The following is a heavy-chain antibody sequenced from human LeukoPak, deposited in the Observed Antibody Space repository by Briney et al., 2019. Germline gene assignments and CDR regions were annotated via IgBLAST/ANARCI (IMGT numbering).Heavy chain of an antibody. V-gene: IGHV3-7*05. CDR1: AFTFNNIW. CDR2: IKEDGSEK. Sequence: PGGSMRLARAAAAFTFNNIWIAWVRQAPGKGLEWVANIKEDGSEKNYVDSVKGRFTISRDNAMNSLSPQVNSLRVEVTAVYYCARVSGSGSFYRVFDYWGQGTPVTVSS. J-gene: IGHJ4*02. D-gene: IGHD3-10*01. CDR3: ARVSGSGSFYRVFDY.